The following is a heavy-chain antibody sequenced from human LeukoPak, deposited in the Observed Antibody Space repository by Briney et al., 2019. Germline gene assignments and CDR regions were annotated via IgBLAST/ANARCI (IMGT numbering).Heavy chain of an antibody. CDR2: ILYSGSS. CDR3: ARLGKSGMTTVTTRAFDI. Sequence: SETLSLTCTVSGDSISSSSYYWGWIRQPPGKGLEWIGSILYSGSSYYNPSLKSRLTISVDTSKNQFSLKVTPVTAADTAVYYCARLGKSGMTTVTTRAFDIWGQGTVVTASS. CDR1: GDSISSSSYY. V-gene: IGHV4-39*01. D-gene: IGHD4-17*01. J-gene: IGHJ3*02.